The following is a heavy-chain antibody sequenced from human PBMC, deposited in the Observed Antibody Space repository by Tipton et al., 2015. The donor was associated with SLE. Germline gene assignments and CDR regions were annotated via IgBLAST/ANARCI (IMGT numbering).Heavy chain of an antibody. Sequence: SLRLSCTVSGFTFGDYAMSWVRQAPGKGLEWVGFIRSKTYGGSPEYAASVKGRFTIPRDDSESLAYLQMNSLKTEDTAVYYCAGDVVRDNWEYYFDYWGQGTLVTVSS. J-gene: IGHJ4*02. CDR2: IRSKTYGGSP. D-gene: IGHD1-20*01. CDR3: AGDVVRDNWEYYFDY. V-gene: IGHV3-49*04. CDR1: GFTFGDYA.